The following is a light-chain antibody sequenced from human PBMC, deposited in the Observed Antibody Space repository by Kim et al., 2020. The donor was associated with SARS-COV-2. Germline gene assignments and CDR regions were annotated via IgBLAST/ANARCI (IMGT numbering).Light chain of an antibody. Sequence: SYELTQPPSVSVSPGQTASITCSGDKLGNKFVSWYQQKSGQSPVLVIYQDNMLPSGIPERFSGSNSGNTATLTISGSHIVDEADYYCQSWDGSTGVFGGG. CDR3: QSWDGSTGV. CDR2: QDN. CDR1: KLGNKF. J-gene: IGLJ3*02. V-gene: IGLV3-1*01.